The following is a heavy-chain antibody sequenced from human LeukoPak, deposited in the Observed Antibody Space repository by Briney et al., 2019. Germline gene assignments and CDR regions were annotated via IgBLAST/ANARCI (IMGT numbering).Heavy chain of an antibody. V-gene: IGHV6-1*01. CDR2: TYYRSKWYN. D-gene: IGHD3-10*01. Sequence: SQTLSLTCAISGDSVSSNSAARHWIGQSPSRGLEWLGRTYYRSKWYNDYAVSVKSRITINPDTSKNQFSLQLNSVTPEDTAVYYCARQFGSVFGSWGQGTLVTVSS. CDR1: GDSVSSNSAA. CDR3: ARQFGSVFGS. J-gene: IGHJ4*02.